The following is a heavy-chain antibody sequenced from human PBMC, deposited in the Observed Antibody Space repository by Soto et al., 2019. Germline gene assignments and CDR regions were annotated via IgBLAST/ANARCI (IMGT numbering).Heavy chain of an antibody. CDR3: AKDRNVLLSFWESPVVDYMAV. CDR2: ISGSGGST. D-gene: IGHD3-10*01. J-gene: IGHJ6*03. CDR1: GFTFSSYA. Sequence: EVQLLESGGGLVQPGGSLRLSCAASGFTFSSYAMSWVRQAPGKGLEWVSAISGSGGSTYYADSVKGRFTISRDNSKNTLYLQMNSLRAEDTVVYYCAKDRNVLLSFWESPVVDYMAVWGKGTTVTVSS. V-gene: IGHV3-23*01.